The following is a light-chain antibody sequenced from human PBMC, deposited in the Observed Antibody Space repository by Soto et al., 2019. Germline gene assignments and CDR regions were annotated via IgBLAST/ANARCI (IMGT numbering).Light chain of an antibody. CDR3: QQRNIWPPLFT. Sequence: EIVLTQSPATLSLSPRERATLSCRASQSVSTYLAWYQQKPGHAPRLLIYEASNRATGIPARFSGSGSGTDFTLTISSLEPEDFAVYYCQQRNIWPPLFTFGPGTKVDIK. CDR2: EAS. V-gene: IGKV3-11*01. J-gene: IGKJ3*01. CDR1: QSVSTY.